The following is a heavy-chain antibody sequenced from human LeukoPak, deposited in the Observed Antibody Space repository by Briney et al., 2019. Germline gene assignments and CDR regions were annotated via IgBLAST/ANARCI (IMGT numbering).Heavy chain of an antibody. D-gene: IGHD5/OR15-5a*01. CDR1: GFTFSSYG. CDR2: ISGSGGST. Sequence: QSGGSLRLSCAAFGFTFSSYGMSWDRQAPGKGLEWVSAISGSGGSTYYADSVKGRFTISRDNSKNTLYLQMNSLRAEDTAVYYCAKAFERGSTIFDYWGQGTLVTVSS. CDR3: AKAFERGSTIFDY. V-gene: IGHV3-23*01. J-gene: IGHJ4*02.